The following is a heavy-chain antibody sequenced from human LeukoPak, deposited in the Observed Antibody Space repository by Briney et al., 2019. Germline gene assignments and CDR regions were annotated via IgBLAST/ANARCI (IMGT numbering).Heavy chain of an antibody. Sequence: GGCLRLSCAASRFTFSNSAVSSGRQAPGKGLEWGSAIIASGDKTSYADYVTGPLTTSRANSKTTLYLQMNSLRAEDPAVYSCAKDRSLYTSGSGCFDYWGQGTLVTVSS. D-gene: IGHD6-19*01. CDR2: IIASGDKT. V-gene: IGHV3-23*01. J-gene: IGHJ4*02. CDR3: AKDRSLYTSGSGCFDY. CDR1: RFTFSNSA.